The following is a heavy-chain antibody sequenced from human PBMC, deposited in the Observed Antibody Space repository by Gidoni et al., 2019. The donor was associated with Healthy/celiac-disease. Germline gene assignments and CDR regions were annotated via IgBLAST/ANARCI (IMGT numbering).Heavy chain of an antibody. V-gene: IGHV3-21*01. J-gene: IGHJ6*03. CDR3: ARDCSSTSCYGYYYYYMDV. CDR1: GFPFSSYC. D-gene: IGHD2-2*01. Sequence: EVQLVESGGGLVKPGGSLRLSCAAAGFPFSSYCMNWVRQAPGKGLEGVSSISSSSSYIYYADSVKGRFTISRDNAKNSLYLQMNSLRAEDTAVYYCARDCSSTSCYGYYYYYMDVWGKGTTVTVSS. CDR2: ISSSSSYI.